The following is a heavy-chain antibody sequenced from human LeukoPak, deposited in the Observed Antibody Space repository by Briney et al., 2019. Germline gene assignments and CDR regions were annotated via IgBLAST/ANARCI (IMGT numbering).Heavy chain of an antibody. Sequence: MGVIYPGDSDTRYSPSFQGQVTISADKSISTAYLQWSSLKASDTAMYYCAKNGYSGYESDYWGQGTLVTVSS. CDR2: IYPGDSDT. V-gene: IGHV5-51*01. CDR3: AKNGYSGYESDY. D-gene: IGHD5-12*01. J-gene: IGHJ4*02.